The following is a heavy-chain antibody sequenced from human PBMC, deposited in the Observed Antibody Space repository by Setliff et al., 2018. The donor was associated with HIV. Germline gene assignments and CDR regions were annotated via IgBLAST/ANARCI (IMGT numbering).Heavy chain of an antibody. V-gene: IGHV3-49*04. CDR1: GFTFGDYT. CDR2: IRSKTYGGTT. CDR3: TSAFADYPYWYFDY. J-gene: IGHJ4*02. Sequence: PGGSLRLSCTVSGFTFGDYTMSWVRQAPGKGLERVGFIRSKTYGGTTEYAASVKGRFTISRDDSKSIAYLQMDSLKTEDTAVYYCTSAFADYPYWYFDYWGQGTLVTVSS. D-gene: IGHD2-8*02.